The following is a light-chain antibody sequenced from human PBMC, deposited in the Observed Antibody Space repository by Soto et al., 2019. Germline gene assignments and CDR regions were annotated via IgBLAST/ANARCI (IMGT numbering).Light chain of an antibody. CDR2: EVS. Sequence: QSALTQPASVSGSPGQSITISCTGTSSDVGGYNYVSWYQKYPDKAPKLMIYEVSNRPSGVSDRFSGSKSGNTASLTISGLQAEHEGDYFCSSFTRTTTLVFGGGTKLTVL. J-gene: IGLJ2*01. CDR1: SSDVGGYNY. V-gene: IGLV2-14*01. CDR3: SSFTRTTTLV.